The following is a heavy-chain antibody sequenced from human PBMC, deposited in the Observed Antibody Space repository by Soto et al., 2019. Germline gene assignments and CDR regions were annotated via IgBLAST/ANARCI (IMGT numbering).Heavy chain of an antibody. V-gene: IGHV2-5*02. CDR2: IYWDDSK. CDR1: GFSLSTNGVG. J-gene: IGHJ4*02. CDR3: AKKGGGGHLLGH. Sequence: QITLKESGPTLVKPTQTLTLTCSFSGFSLSTNGVGVGWIRQPPGKALEWLALIYWDDSKHYSPSLNSRLTIPNETPRNRVVLTMTNMDPVATAPYLCAKKGGGGHLLGHLGQGTLVTVSS. D-gene: IGHD2-15*01.